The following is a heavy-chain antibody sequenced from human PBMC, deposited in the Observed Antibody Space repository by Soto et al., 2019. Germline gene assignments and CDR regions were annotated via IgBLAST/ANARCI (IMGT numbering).Heavy chain of an antibody. CDR3: ARDSASSGVFT. J-gene: IGHJ3*01. D-gene: IGHD6-19*01. V-gene: IGHV4-4*02. Sequence: QVQLQESGPGLVKPSGTLSLTCAVAGGSISSSNWWTWVRQPPGEGLEWVGEISHSGITNYKPSLKKRVSISLDKSRNEFSLTLGSVTAADTAMYYCARDSASSGVFTWGHGTMVTVSS. CDR2: ISHSGIT. CDR1: GGSISSSNW.